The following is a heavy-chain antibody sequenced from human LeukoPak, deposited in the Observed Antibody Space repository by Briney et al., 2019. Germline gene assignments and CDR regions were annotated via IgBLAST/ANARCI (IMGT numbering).Heavy chain of an antibody. V-gene: IGHV4-61*01. CDR1: GVSVSSDSYY. J-gene: IGHJ4*02. CDR3: ATLYCTRTSCYVDY. D-gene: IGHD2-2*01. Sequence: PSETLSLTCTVFGVSVSSDSYYWSWIRQPPGKGLEWIGYISYRGSTNYNPSLKSRVTISVDTSKNQFSLKLSSVTAADTAVYYCATLYCTRTSCYVDYGGQGTLVIVSS. CDR2: ISYRGST.